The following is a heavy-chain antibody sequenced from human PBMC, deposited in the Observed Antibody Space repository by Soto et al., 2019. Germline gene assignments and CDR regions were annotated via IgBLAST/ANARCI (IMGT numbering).Heavy chain of an antibody. CDR1: GGTFSSYA. Sequence: ASVKVSCKASGGTFSSYAISWVRQAPGQGLEWMGGIIPIFGTANYAQKFQGRVTITADESTSTAYMELSSLRSEDTAVYYCARLPHLTMSYYGMDVWGQGTTVTVSS. D-gene: IGHD3-10*02. CDR2: IIPIFGTA. V-gene: IGHV1-69*13. CDR3: ARLPHLTMSYYGMDV. J-gene: IGHJ6*02.